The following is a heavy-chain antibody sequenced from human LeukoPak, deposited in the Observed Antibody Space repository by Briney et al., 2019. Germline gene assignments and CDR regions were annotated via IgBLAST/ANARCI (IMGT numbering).Heavy chain of an antibody. D-gene: IGHD3-16*02. J-gene: IGHJ3*02. CDR1: GFTFSSYS. Sequence: PGGSLRLYCAASGFTFSSYSMNWVHQAPGKGLELVGNIKQDGSEKYYVDSVKGRFTISRDNAKNSLYLQMNSLRAEDTAVYYCARGYDYVWGSYRYPDIWGQGTMVTVSS. CDR2: IKQDGSEK. V-gene: IGHV3-7*01. CDR3: ARGYDYVWGSYRYPDI.